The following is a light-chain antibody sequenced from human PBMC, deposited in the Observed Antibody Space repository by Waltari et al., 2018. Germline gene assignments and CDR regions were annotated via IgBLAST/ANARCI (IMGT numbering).Light chain of an antibody. J-gene: IGLJ2*01. Sequence: QSALTQPASVSGSPGQSITISCTGTTRDIGNHAYVSWYHQHPGKAPKLLIYEGTNRPPGVSTRFSGSKSGSTASLTISGLQADDEAHYYCSSYTGSSTLLVFGGGTKLTVL. CDR2: EGT. V-gene: IGLV2-14*01. CDR1: TRDIGNHAY. CDR3: SSYTGSSTLLV.